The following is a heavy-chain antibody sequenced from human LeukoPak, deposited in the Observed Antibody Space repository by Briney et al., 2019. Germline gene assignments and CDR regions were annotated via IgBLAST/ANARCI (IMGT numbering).Heavy chain of an antibody. J-gene: IGHJ4*02. V-gene: IGHV3-48*03. D-gene: IGHD2-15*01. CDR1: GFTFSSNE. CDR2: IRSSSSSI. CDR3: GVSGGSSPGY. Sequence: GGSLRLSCAASGFTFSSNEMWWVRQAPGKGLEWVSYIRSSSSSIYYADSVKGRFTISRDNAKDSLYLHMNSLSVEDTAVYYCGVSGGSSPGYWGQGTLVTVSS.